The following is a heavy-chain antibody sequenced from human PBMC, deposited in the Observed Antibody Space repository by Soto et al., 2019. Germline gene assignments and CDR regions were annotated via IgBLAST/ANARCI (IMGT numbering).Heavy chain of an antibody. CDR2: ISSSTSHT. J-gene: IGHJ4*02. CDR1: GFTFSDYY. D-gene: IGHD6-13*01. V-gene: IGHV3-11*05. CDR3: ARGRGAAAGYFAF. Sequence: SGFTFSDYYMTWIRQAPGKGLEWVSYISSSTSHTNYADSVKGRFTISRDNAKNSLFLQMNSLRAEATAVYYCARGRGAAAGYFAFWGEGTLVSFSS.